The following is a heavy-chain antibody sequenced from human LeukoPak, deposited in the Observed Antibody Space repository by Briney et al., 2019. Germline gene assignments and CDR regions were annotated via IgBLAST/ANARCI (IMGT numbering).Heavy chain of an antibody. Sequence: ASVKVSCKASGGTFSSYTISWVRQAPGQGLEWMGRIIPILGIANYAQKFQGRVTITADKSTNTAYMELSSLRSEDTAVYYCAREDYDSSGYYYFDYWGQGTLVTVSS. CDR3: AREDYDSSGYYYFDY. CDR1: GGTFSSYT. D-gene: IGHD3-22*01. J-gene: IGHJ4*02. CDR2: IIPILGIA. V-gene: IGHV1-69*04.